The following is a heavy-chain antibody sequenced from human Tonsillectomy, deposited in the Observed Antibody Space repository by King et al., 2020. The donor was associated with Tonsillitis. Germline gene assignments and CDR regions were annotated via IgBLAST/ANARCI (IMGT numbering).Heavy chain of an antibody. J-gene: IGHJ4*02. CDR3: ARRDSSGWYVY. V-gene: IGHV1-69*01. D-gene: IGHD6-19*01. Sequence: QVQLVESGAEVKKPGSSVKVSCKASGGTFSSYAISWVRQAPGQGLEWMGRIIPIFGTANYAQKLQGRDTITADESTSTSYMELSRLRSEDTAVYYCARRDSSGWYVYWGQGTLVTVSS. CDR2: IIPIFGTA. CDR1: GGTFSSYA.